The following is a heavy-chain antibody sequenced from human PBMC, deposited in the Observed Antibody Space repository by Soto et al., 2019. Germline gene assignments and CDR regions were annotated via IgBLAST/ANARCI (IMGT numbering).Heavy chain of an antibody. J-gene: IGHJ5*02. CDR1: GFTFSSYG. Sequence: QVQLVESGGGVVQPGRSLRLSCAASGFTFSSYGMHWVRQAPGKGLEWVAVISYDGSNKYYADSVKGRFTISRDNSKNTLYLQMNSLRAEDTAVYYCAKGRTMIVVSVSGWFDPWGQGPLVTVSS. V-gene: IGHV3-30*18. CDR3: AKGRTMIVVSVSGWFDP. D-gene: IGHD3-22*01. CDR2: ISYDGSNK.